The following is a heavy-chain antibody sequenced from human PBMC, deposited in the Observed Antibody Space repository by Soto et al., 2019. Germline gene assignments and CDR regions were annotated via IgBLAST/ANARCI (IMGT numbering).Heavy chain of an antibody. D-gene: IGHD3-10*01. CDR2: IWYDGSTQ. CDR3: AGRTSGHPFGACDL. CDR1: GFNFSDLG. J-gene: IGHJ3*01. Sequence: GRSLVVSWVSSGFNFSDLGMRWLRQAPGKGLEWVAVIWYDGSTQYYADSVKGRFTISRDNSKNTVYLQMNSLRAEDTALYHRAGRTSGHPFGACDLWGQGTMVTVSS. V-gene: IGHV3-33*08.